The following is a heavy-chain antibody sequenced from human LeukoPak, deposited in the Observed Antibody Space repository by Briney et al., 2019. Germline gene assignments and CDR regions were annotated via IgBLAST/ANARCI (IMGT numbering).Heavy chain of an antibody. CDR2: ISGSGGST. D-gene: IGHD3-10*01. CDR1: RFIFSSYG. CDR3: AKTGSVRGGY. V-gene: IGHV3-23*01. J-gene: IGHJ4*02. Sequence: GGSLRLSCAASRFIFSSYGMSWVRQAPGKGLEWVSSISGSGGSTYSADSVKGRFTISRDNSKNTLYLQMNSLRAEDTAIYYCAKTGSVRGGYWGQGTLVTVSS.